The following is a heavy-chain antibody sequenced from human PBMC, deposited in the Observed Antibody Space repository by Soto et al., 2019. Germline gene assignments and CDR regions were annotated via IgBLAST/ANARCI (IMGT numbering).Heavy chain of an antibody. Sequence: PGGSLRLSCAASGFTFSSYGMHWVRQAPGKGLEWVAAISYDGSNKYYADSVKGRFTISRDNSKNTLYLQMNSLRAEDTAVYYCAKDSLQRDTAMVPFWYYGMDVWGQGTTVTVSS. D-gene: IGHD5-18*01. CDR3: AKDSLQRDTAMVPFWYYGMDV. CDR2: ISYDGSNK. V-gene: IGHV3-30*18. J-gene: IGHJ6*02. CDR1: GFTFSSYG.